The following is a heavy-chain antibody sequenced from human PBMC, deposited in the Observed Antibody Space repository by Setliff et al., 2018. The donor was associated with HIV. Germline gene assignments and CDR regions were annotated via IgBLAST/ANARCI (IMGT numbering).Heavy chain of an antibody. Sequence: SETLSLTCAVSGYSISSGYYWGWIRQPPGKGLEWIGSTHHSGSTYYNPSLNSRVTISVDTSKNQFSLKLSSVTAADTAIYYCAREVTAPYSSSWYFGLDYWGQGTLVTVS. CDR1: GYSISSGYY. V-gene: IGHV4-38-2*02. CDR3: AREVTAPYSSSWYFGLDY. J-gene: IGHJ4*02. CDR2: THHSGST. D-gene: IGHD6-13*01.